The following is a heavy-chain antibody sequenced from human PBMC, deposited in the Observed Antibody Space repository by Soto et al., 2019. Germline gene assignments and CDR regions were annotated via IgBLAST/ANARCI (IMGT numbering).Heavy chain of an antibody. CDR1: GGSISSYY. CDR3: ARDQPKYSSSWYGGFDP. Sequence: SETLSLTCTVSGGSISSYYWSWIRQPPGKGLEWIGYIYYSGSTNYNPSLKSRVTISVDTSKNQFSLKLSSVTAADTAVYYCARDQPKYSSSWYGGFDPWGQGTLVTVSS. V-gene: IGHV4-59*01. CDR2: IYYSGST. J-gene: IGHJ5*02. D-gene: IGHD6-13*01.